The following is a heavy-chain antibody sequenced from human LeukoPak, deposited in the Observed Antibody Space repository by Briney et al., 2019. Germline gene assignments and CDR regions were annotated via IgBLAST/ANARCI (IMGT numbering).Heavy chain of an antibody. CDR2: MNPNSGNT. CDR1: GYTFTGYY. J-gene: IGHJ5*02. Sequence: ASVKVSCKASGYTFTGYYMHWVRQAPGQGLEWMGWMNPNSGNTNYAQKLQGRVTMTTDTSTSTAYMELRSLRSDDTAVYYCARDYCSSTSCYSNWFDPWGQGTLVTVSS. V-gene: IGHV1-18*04. CDR3: ARDYCSSTSCYSNWFDP. D-gene: IGHD2-2*01.